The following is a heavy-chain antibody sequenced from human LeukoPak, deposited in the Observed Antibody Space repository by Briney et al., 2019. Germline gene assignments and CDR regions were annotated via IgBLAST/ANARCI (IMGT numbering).Heavy chain of an antibody. CDR3: ARDPPRTSLDY. J-gene: IGHJ4*02. Sequence: GGSLRLSCAASGFTFISYEMNWVRQAPGKGLEWVSYISSSGSTIYYADSVKGRFTISRDNAKNSLYLQMNSLRAEDTAVYYCARDPPRTSLDYWGQGTLVTVSS. D-gene: IGHD2-2*01. V-gene: IGHV3-48*03. CDR2: ISSSGSTI. CDR1: GFTFISYE.